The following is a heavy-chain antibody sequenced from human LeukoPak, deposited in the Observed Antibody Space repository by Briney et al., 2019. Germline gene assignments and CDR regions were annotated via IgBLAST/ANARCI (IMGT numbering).Heavy chain of an antibody. Sequence: PGGSLRLSCAASGFTFSSYAMSWVRQAPGKGLEWVSAISGSGGSTYYADSVKGRFTISRDNSKNRLYLQMNSLRAEDTAVYYCAKDGRFLEWLDFYAFDIWGQGTMVTVSS. J-gene: IGHJ3*02. D-gene: IGHD3-3*01. CDR3: AKDGRFLEWLDFYAFDI. CDR2: ISGSGGST. V-gene: IGHV3-23*01. CDR1: GFTFSSYA.